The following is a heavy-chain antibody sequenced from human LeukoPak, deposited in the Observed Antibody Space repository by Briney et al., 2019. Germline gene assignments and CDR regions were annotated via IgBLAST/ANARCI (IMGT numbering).Heavy chain of an antibody. Sequence: SDTLSLTCAVSAGSFSNYYWSWFRQSPGEGLEWIAEIYPGETAKYNPSLWSRVTISADTSKSQFSLRLTSVTAADTAVYYCAGYHQWFLNDRWGQGTLVTVSS. CDR3: AGYHQWFLNDR. D-gene: IGHD2-8*01. J-gene: IGHJ5*02. CDR2: IYPGETA. CDR1: AGSFSNYY. V-gene: IGHV4-34*01.